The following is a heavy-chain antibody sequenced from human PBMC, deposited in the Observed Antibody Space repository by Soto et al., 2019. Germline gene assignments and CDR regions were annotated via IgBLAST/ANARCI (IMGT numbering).Heavy chain of an antibody. D-gene: IGHD6-19*01. CDR1: GGSFSGYY. CDR3: ARGDSSGWYYRPRKLDY. CDR2: INHSGST. V-gene: IGHV4-34*01. Sequence: SETLSLTCAVYGGSFSGYYWSWSRQPPGKGLEWIGEINHSGSTNYNPSLKSRVTISVDTSKNQFSLKLSSVTAADTAVYYCARGDSSGWYYRPRKLDYWGQGTLVTVSS. J-gene: IGHJ4*02.